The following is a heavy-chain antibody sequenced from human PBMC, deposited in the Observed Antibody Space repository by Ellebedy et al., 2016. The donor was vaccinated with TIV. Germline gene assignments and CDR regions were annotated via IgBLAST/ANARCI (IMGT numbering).Heavy chain of an antibody. V-gene: IGHV4-59*12. CDR1: GGPISNYY. CDR3: ARAGIPYSSSWYS. CDR2: IYSSGTT. J-gene: IGHJ4*02. D-gene: IGHD6-13*01. Sequence: SETLSLTCIVSGGPISNYYWSWIRQPPGKGLEWIGYIYSSGTTNYNPSLKSRVTISVDTSKNQFSLKLSSVTAADTAVYYCARAGIPYSSSWYSWGQGTLVTVSS.